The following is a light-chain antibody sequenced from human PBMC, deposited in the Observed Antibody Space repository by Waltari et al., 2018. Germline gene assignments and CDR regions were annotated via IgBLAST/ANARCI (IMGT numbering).Light chain of an antibody. CDR3: SSWTDSDALKLL. V-gene: IGLV2-14*03. CDR2: DVT. CDR1: SIDSNY. J-gene: IGLJ2*01. Sequence: QSALTQPASVSGSPGQSITISCTGTSIDSNYASWYQQNPGKSPQVMIYDVTNRPPGVSNRFSGSKSGNTASLTISGLQAEDEADYYCSSWTDSDALKLLFGGGTKLTVL.